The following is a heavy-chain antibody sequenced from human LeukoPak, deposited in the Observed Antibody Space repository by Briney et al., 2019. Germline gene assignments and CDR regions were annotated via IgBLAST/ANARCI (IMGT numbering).Heavy chain of an antibody. V-gene: IGHV3-48*02. CDR2: ISSSSSTI. CDR1: GFTFSSYS. J-gene: IGHJ4*02. D-gene: IGHD5-24*01. CDR3: ARGQMATMDY. Sequence: GGPLRLSCAVSGFTFSSYSMNWVRKAPGKGLEWVSYISSSSSTIYYADSVKGRFTISRDNAKNSLYLQMNSLRDEDTAVYYCARGQMATMDYWGQGTLVSVSS.